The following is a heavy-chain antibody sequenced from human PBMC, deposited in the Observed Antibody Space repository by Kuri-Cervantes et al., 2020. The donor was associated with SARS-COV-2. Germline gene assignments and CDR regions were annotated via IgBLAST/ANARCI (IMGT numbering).Heavy chain of an antibody. CDR2: ISGSGGST. J-gene: IGHJ6*02. CDR3: ARGAARPYYYYGMDV. V-gene: IGHV3-23*01. D-gene: IGHD6-6*01. CDR1: GFTFSSYA. Sequence: GESLKISCAASGFTFSSYAMSWVRQAPGKGLEWVSAISGSGGSTYYADPVKGRFTISRDNSKNTLYLQVNSLSAEDTAVYYCARGAARPYYYYGMDVWGQGTTVTVSS.